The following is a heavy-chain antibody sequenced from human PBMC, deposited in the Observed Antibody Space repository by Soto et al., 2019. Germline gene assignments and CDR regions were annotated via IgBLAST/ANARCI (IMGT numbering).Heavy chain of an antibody. Sequence: HPGGSLRLSCAASGFTVSSNYMSWVRQAPGKGLEWVSVIYSGGSTYYADSVKGRFTISRDNSKNTLYLQTNSLRAEDTAVYYCAKLSYYYGMDVWGQGTTVTVSS. J-gene: IGHJ6*02. CDR2: IYSGGST. CDR1: GFTVSSNY. V-gene: IGHV3-66*01. D-gene: IGHD6-6*01. CDR3: AKLSYYYGMDV.